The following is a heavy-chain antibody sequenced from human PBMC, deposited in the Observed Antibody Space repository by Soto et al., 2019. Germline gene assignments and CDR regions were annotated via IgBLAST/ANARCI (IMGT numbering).Heavy chain of an antibody. D-gene: IGHD2-8*01. CDR2: ISSGGSA. J-gene: IGHJ4*02. V-gene: IGHV3-53*01. CDR3: AKGGTNDYSPLDF. Sequence: GGSLRLSCAASGFTVSSNYMSWVRQAPGKGLDWVSLISSGGSAYYADSVKGRVTISRDNSNNTLWLQMDRLRAEDTAIYYCAKGGTNDYSPLDFCGQGTPVTVSS. CDR1: GFTVSSNY.